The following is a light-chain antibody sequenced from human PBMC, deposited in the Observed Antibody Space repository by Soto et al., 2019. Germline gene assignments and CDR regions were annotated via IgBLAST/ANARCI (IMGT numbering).Light chain of an antibody. V-gene: IGKV1-33*01. CDR1: QDISNY. CDR3: QQYDNLPLT. Sequence: DIQMTQSPSSLSASVGDRFTITCQASQDISNYLNWYQQKPGKAPKLLIYDASNLETGVPSRFSGSGSGTDFTFTISSLQPEDIAIYYCQQYDNLPLTFGGGTKVEIQ. CDR2: DAS. J-gene: IGKJ4*01.